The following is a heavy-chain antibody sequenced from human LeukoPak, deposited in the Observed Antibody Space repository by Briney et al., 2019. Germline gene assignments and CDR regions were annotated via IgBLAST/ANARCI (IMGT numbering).Heavy chain of an antibody. V-gene: IGHV6-1*01. CDR2: TYYRSKWYN. D-gene: IGHD2-8*01. CDR3: AREGTLVLMMGWGSGRPYYYYYYMDV. CDR1: GDSVSSNSAS. Sequence: SQTLSLTCAISGDSVSSNSASWNWIRQSPSRGLEWLGRTYYRSKWYNDYAVSVKSRITINPDTSKNQFSLQLNSVTPEDTAVYYCAREGTLVLMMGWGSGRPYYYYYYMDVWGKGTTVTVSS. J-gene: IGHJ6*03.